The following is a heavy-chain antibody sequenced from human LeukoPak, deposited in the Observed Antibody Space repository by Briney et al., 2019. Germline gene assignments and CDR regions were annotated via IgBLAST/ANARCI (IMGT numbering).Heavy chain of an antibody. CDR1: GFTFSSYA. J-gene: IGHJ6*04. V-gene: IGHV3-23*01. CDR3: AELGITMIGGV. CDR2: ISGSGGST. Sequence: GGSLRLSCAASGFTFSSYAMSWVGQAPGRGLEWVSAISGSGGSTYYPDSVKGRFTISRDNSKNTLYLQMNSLRAEDTAVYYCAELGITMIGGVWGKGTTVTISS. D-gene: IGHD3-10*02.